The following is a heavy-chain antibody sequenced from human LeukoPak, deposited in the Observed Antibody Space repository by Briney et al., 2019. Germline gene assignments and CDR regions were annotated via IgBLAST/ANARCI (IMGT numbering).Heavy chain of an antibody. CDR2: IKQDGSEK. Sequence: GGSLRLSCAASGFTFSNYWMNWVRQAPGKGLEWVAIIKQDGSEKFVDSVEGRFTISRDNAKNSLYLQMNSLRAEDTAVYYCAKATPSFGELLFPPFDYWGQGTLVTVSS. CDR3: AKATPSFGELLFPPFDY. J-gene: IGHJ4*02. V-gene: IGHV3-7*03. D-gene: IGHD3-10*01. CDR1: GFTFSNYW.